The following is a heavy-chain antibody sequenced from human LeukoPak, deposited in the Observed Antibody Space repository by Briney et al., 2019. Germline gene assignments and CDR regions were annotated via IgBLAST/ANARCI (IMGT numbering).Heavy chain of an antibody. CDR2: INSDGRIT. Sequence: GGSLRLSCAASGFTFSDYWMHWVRQAPGKGLVGVSRINSDGRITSYADSVKGRFTISRDNAKNTLYLQMNSLRAEDTAVYYCARDRSSSWYSGWGQGTLVTVSS. V-gene: IGHV3-74*01. J-gene: IGHJ4*02. D-gene: IGHD6-13*01. CDR3: ARDRSSSWYSG. CDR1: GFTFSDYW.